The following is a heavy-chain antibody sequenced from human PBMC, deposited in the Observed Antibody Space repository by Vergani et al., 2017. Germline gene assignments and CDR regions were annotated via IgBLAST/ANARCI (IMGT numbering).Heavy chain of an antibody. Sequence: QLQLQESGPGLVKPSETLSLTCTLSGGSISSSSYYWGWIRQPPGKGLEWIGSIYYSGSTYYNPSLMSRVTISVDTSKNQFSLKLSSVTAADTAVDYCASGTTSGYSYGASYYYYGMDVWGQGTTVTVSS. V-gene: IGHV4-39*01. CDR3: ASGTTSGYSYGASYYYYGMDV. CDR2: IYYSGST. CDR1: GGSISSSSYY. J-gene: IGHJ6*02. D-gene: IGHD5-18*01.